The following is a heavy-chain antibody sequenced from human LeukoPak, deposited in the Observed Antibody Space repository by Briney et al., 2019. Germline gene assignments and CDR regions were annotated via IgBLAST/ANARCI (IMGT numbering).Heavy chain of an antibody. CDR2: ISWNSGSI. D-gene: IGHD6-19*01. J-gene: IGHJ4*02. CDR3: AKGSSGWYYYFDY. Sequence: GRSLRLSCAASGFTYDDYAMHWVRQAPGKGLEGVSGISWNSGSIGYADSVKGRFTISRDNAKNSLYLQMNSLRAEHMALYYCAKGSSGWYYYFDYWGQGTLVTVSS. V-gene: IGHV3-9*03. CDR1: GFTYDDYA.